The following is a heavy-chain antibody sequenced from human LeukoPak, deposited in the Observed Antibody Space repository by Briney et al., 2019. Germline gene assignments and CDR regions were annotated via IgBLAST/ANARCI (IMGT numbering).Heavy chain of an antibody. V-gene: IGHV3-7*01. Sequence: GGSLRLSCAASGFTFDDYGMSWVRQAPGKGLEWVANIKQDGSETYYVDSVTGRFTISRDNAKNSVYPQMNSLRAEDTAVYFCVSPYNWFDPWGQGTLVTVSS. CDR3: VSPYNWFDP. CDR1: GFTFDDYG. D-gene: IGHD3-16*01. CDR2: IKQDGSET. J-gene: IGHJ5*02.